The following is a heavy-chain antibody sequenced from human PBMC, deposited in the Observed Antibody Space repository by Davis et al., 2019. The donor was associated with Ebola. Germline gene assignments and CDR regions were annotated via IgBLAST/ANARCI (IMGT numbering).Heavy chain of an antibody. V-gene: IGHV1-46*03. J-gene: IGHJ6*02. CDR2: INPSGGST. CDR1: GYTFTSYA. Sequence: ASVKVSCKASGYTFTSYAMHWVRQAPGQGLEWMGIINPSGGSTSYAQKFQGRVTMTRDTSTSTVYMELSSLRSEDTAVYYCARELIVIMAAAGTGAGDYYYYGMDVWGQGTTVTVSS. D-gene: IGHD6-13*01. CDR3: ARELIVIMAAAGTGAGDYYYYGMDV.